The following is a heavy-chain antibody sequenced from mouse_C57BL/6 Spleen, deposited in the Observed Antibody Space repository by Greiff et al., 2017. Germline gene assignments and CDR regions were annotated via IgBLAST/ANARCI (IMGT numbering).Heavy chain of an antibody. Sequence: VQLQQSGPELVKPGASVKISCKASGYTFTDYYMNWVKQSHGKSLEWIGDINPNNGGTSYNQKFKGKATLTVDKSSSTAYMELRSLTSEDSAVYYCARWSLGYVDYWGQGTTLTVSS. CDR3: ARWSLGYVDY. V-gene: IGHV1-26*01. CDR1: GYTFTDYY. D-gene: IGHD4-1*01. CDR2: INPNNGGT. J-gene: IGHJ2*01.